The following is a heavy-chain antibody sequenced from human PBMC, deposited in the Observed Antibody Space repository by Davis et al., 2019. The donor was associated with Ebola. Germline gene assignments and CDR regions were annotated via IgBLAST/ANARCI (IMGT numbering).Heavy chain of an antibody. V-gene: IGHV1-3*01. Sequence: ASVKVSCKASGYTFTSYAMHWVRQAPGQRLEWMGWINAGNGNTKYSQKFQGRVTITRDTSASTAYMELRSLRSEDTAVYYCARDIPLEGSNAFDIWGQGTMVTVSS. CDR2: INAGNGNT. CDR1: GYTFTSYA. CDR3: ARDIPLEGSNAFDI. J-gene: IGHJ3*02. D-gene: IGHD2-2*01.